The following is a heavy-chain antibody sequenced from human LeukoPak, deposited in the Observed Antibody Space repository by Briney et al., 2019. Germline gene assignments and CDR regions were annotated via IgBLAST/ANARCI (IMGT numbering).Heavy chain of an antibody. J-gene: IGHJ3*02. CDR3: ATFLLDSSDYDAFDI. V-gene: IGHV7-4-1*02. CDR2: INDNTGNP. Sequence: ASVKVSCKASGYTFTNYAMNWVRQAPGQGREWMGWINDNTGNPTYAQGFTGRFVFSLDTSVSTAYLQINSLKAKDTAMYYCATFLLDSSDYDAFDIWGQGTMVTVSS. CDR1: GYTFTNYA. D-gene: IGHD3-22*01.